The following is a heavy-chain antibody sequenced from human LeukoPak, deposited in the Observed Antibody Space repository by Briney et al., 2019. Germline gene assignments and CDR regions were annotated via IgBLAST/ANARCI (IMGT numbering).Heavy chain of an antibody. V-gene: IGHV3-53*01. J-gene: IGHJ6*02. CDR3: AREGNTGSQEGMDV. D-gene: IGHD1-26*01. Sequence: GGSLRLSCAASGFIASSNHMSWVRQAPGKGLEWVSVIYSGGSTYYADSVKGRFTISRDSSKNMLYLQMNSLRAEDTAVYYCAREGNTGSQEGMDVWGQGTTVTVSS. CDR2: IYSGGST. CDR1: GFIASSNH.